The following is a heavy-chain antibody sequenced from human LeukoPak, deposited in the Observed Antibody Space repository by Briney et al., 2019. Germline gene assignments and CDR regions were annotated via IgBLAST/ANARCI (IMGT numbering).Heavy chain of an antibody. CDR3: ARQGLVYYDSSGHVDY. CDR2: IYYSGST. V-gene: IGHV4-39*01. D-gene: IGHD3-22*01. CDR1: GGSISSSSYY. J-gene: IGHJ4*02. Sequence: SEXLSXTXXVXGGSISSSSYYWGWLRQPPGKGLXWIGSIYYSGSTYYNPSLKSRVTISVDTSKNQFSLKLSSVTAADTAVYYCARQGLVYYDSSGHVDYWGQGTLVTVSS.